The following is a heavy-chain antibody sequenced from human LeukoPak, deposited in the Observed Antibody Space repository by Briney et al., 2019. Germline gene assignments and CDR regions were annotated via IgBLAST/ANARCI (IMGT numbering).Heavy chain of an antibody. V-gene: IGHV3-23*01. CDR2: ISGSGGST. CDR3: AKGHMAFYYYYMDV. D-gene: IGHD2-21*01. Sequence: GGSLRLSCAASGFTFSSYAMSWVRQAPGKGLEWVSAISGSGGSTYYADSVKGRFTISRDNSKNTLYLQMNSLRAEDTAVYYCAKGHMAFYYYYMDVWGKGTTVTVSS. J-gene: IGHJ6*03. CDR1: GFTFSSYA.